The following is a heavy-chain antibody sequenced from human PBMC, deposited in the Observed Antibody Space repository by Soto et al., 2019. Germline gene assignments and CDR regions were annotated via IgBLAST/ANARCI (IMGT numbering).Heavy chain of an antibody. D-gene: IGHD5-12*01. CDR1: GFTFSSYW. V-gene: IGHV3-74*01. CDR2: IKGDGSET. J-gene: IGHJ4*02. CDR3: LRGNSGYGNFDY. Sequence: GGSLRLSCAASGFTFSSYWMHWVRQAPGKGLVCVSRIKGDGSETNYADSVKGRFTISRDNAKNTLYLQLNSLRAEDTAVYYCLRGNSGYGNFDYWGQGTRVTVSS.